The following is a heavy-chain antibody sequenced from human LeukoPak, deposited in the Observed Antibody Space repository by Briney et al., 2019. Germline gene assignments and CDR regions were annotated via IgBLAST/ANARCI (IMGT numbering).Heavy chain of an antibody. V-gene: IGHV3-9*01. J-gene: IGHJ6*02. D-gene: IGHD6-6*01. CDR2: ISWNSGSI. CDR1: GFTFDDYA. Sequence: GGSLRLSCAASGFTFDDYAMHWVRQAPGKGLEWVSGISWNSGSIGYADSVKGRFTISRDNAKNSPYLQMNSLRAEDTALYYCAKDIGYSSSAYYYYYGMDVWGQGTTVTVSS. CDR3: AKDIGYSSSAYYYYYGMDV.